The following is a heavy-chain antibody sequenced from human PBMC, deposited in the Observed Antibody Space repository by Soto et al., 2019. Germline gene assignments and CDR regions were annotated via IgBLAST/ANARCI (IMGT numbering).Heavy chain of an antibody. J-gene: IGHJ4*02. Sequence: QVQLQESGPGLVKPSQTLSLTCTVSGGSISSGGYYWSWIRQHPGKGLEWIGYIYYSGSTYYNPSRKGRVTISVDTSKNRFALKLSSVTAADTAVYYCARDTYYYDSSGYPRRRVFDYWGQGTLVTVSS. CDR1: GGSISSGGYY. CDR2: IYYSGST. D-gene: IGHD3-22*01. V-gene: IGHV4-31*03. CDR3: ARDTYYYDSSGYPRRRVFDY.